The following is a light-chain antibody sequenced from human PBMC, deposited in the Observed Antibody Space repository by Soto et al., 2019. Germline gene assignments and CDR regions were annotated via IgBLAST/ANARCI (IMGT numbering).Light chain of an antibody. J-gene: IGKJ5*01. CDR3: QQYSNWPPFT. CDR1: QLISNY. CDR2: DTS. V-gene: IGKV3-15*01. Sequence: EMVVTKSPGTLSLSPRERATLSCRANQLISNYLAWYQQKPGQAPRLLIYDTSTRATGIPARFSGSGSGTEFTLTISSLQSADSAVYYCQQYSNWPPFTFGHGRRLEI.